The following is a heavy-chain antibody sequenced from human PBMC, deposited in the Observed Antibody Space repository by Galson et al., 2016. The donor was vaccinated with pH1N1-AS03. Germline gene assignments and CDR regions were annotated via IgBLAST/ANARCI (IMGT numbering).Heavy chain of an antibody. CDR1: GGTFNSYA. CDR2: IIPILAIA. Sequence: SVKVSCKASGGTFNSYAISWVRQAPGQGLEWMGRIIPILAIANYAQRFQGRVTIIADKSTSTAYMELSSLRSEDTAAYYCAIDDPPPSLPFISRCSNGMCYPVYHCLGGWGRGPSMTPSS. V-gene: IGHV1-69*04. J-gene: IGHJ6*02. CDR3: AIDDPPPSLPFISRCSNGMCYPVYHCLGG. D-gene: IGHD2-8*01.